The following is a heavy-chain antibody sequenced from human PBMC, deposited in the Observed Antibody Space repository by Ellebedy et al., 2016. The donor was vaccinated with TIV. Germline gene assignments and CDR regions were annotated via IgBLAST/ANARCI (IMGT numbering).Heavy chain of an antibody. V-gene: IGHV5-51*01. Sequence: KVSXXGSGYSFTSYWIGWVRQMPGKGLEWMGIIYPGDSDTRYSPSFQGQVTISADKSISTAYLQWSSLKASDTAMYYCARYTVDYIADYWGQGTLVTVSS. J-gene: IGHJ4*02. D-gene: IGHD4-11*01. CDR3: ARYTVDYIADY. CDR2: IYPGDSDT. CDR1: GYSFTSYW.